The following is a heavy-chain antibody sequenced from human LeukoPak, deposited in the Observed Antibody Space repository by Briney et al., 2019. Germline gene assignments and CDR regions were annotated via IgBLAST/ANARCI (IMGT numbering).Heavy chain of an antibody. D-gene: IGHD3-3*01. J-gene: IGHJ6*03. CDR1: GYTFTGYY. Sequence: ASVKVSCKASGYTFTGYYIHWVRQAPGQGLEWMGWINPNSGDTNYAQKFQGRVTMTRDTSISTAYMELSRLRSDDTAVYYCARSPSGYYDFWRGDYYYYMDVWGKGTTVTVSS. CDR3: ARSPSGYYDFWRGDYYYYMDV. CDR2: INPNSGDT. V-gene: IGHV1-2*02.